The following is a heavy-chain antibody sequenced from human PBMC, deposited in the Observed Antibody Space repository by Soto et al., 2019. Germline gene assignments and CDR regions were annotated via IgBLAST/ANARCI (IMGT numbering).Heavy chain of an antibody. V-gene: IGHV3-7*01. CDR2: INEDGSER. CDR1: GFTFTNYY. D-gene: IGHD1-26*01. Sequence: GGSLRLSCAASGFTFTNYYMSWVRQAQGKGLEWVANINEDGSERYYVDSVKGRFTVSRDNAKNSLYLQMNSLRAEDTAIYYCAKWGGGGSDYWGQGSLVTVSS. J-gene: IGHJ4*02. CDR3: AKWGGGGSDY.